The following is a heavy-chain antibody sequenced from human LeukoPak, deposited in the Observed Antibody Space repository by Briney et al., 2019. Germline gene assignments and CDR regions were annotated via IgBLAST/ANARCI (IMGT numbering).Heavy chain of an antibody. J-gene: IGHJ4*02. CDR2: IEKNAGGA. CDR1: GFTFSDFA. CDR3: AKQEGALIENWCFDH. D-gene: IGHD1-26*01. Sequence: GGSLRLSRAASGFTFSDFAMSWVRLAPGKGLEWVSSIEKNAGGAYYADSVKGRFTVSRDNSKNTLYLQMSSLRVEDTALYYCAKQEGALIENWCFDHWGLGTLVTVSS. V-gene: IGHV3-23*01.